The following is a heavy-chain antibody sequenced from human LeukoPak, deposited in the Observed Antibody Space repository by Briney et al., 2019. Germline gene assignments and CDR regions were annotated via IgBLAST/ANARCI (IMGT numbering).Heavy chain of an antibody. CDR3: ASFMVRGVINY. CDR2: IYYSGST. CDR1: GGSFSGYY. V-gene: IGHV4-31*11. J-gene: IGHJ4*02. D-gene: IGHD3-10*01. Sequence: SETLSLTCAVYGGSFSGYYWSWIRQHPGKGLEWIGYIYYSGSTYYNPSLKSRVTISVDTSKNQFSLKLSSVTAADTAVYYCASFMVRGVINYWGQGTLVTVSS.